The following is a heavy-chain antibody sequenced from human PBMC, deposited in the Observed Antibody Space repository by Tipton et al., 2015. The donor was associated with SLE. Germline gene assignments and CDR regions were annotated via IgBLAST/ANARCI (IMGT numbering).Heavy chain of an antibody. Sequence: GASISSHYWSWIRQHPGKGLEWVGYIYYNGNTYYNPSLKSRVSISIDTSKNLFSLRLTSVTAADTAVYYCGRDRTAGPGWVDPWGQGILVTVSS. D-gene: IGHD6-13*01. CDR3: GRDRTAGPGWVDP. J-gene: IGHJ5*02. V-gene: IGHV4-31*02. CDR1: GASISSHY. CDR2: IYYNGNT.